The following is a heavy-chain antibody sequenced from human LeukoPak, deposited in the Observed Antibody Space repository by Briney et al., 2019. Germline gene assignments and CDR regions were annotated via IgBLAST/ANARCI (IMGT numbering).Heavy chain of an antibody. CDR2: ISFDGSNT. Sequence: GGSLRLSCAASGFTFSSFAMSWVRQAPGKGLEWVAVISFDGSNTYYADSLKGRFTISRDNSKNTLYLQMHSLRAEDTAVYYCAREEYSAYRHYFDFWGQGTLVTVSS. J-gene: IGHJ4*02. CDR1: GFTFSSFA. V-gene: IGHV3-30-3*01. D-gene: IGHD5-12*01. CDR3: AREEYSAYRHYFDF.